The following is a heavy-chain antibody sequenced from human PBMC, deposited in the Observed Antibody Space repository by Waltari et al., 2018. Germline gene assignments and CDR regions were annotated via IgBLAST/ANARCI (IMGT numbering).Heavy chain of an antibody. CDR3: ASLVAAPGGVDY. CDR1: GYTFTGYY. CDR2: INPNRGGT. Sequence: QVQLVQSGAEVKKPGASVKVSCKASGYTFTGYYMHWVRQAPGQGLEWMGWINPNRGGTNYAQKSQGRVTMTRDTSISTAYMELSRLRSDDTAVYYCASLVAAPGGVDYWGQGTLVTVSS. J-gene: IGHJ4*02. V-gene: IGHV1-2*02. D-gene: IGHD6-6*01.